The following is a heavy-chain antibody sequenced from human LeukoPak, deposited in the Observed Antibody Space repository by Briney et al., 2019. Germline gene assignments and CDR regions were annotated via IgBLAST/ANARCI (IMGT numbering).Heavy chain of an antibody. CDR3: ARSPSGSYYLFDY. D-gene: IGHD1-26*01. CDR1: GGSFSGYS. V-gene: IGHV4-34*01. CDR2: IKDSGSP. J-gene: IGHJ4*02. Sequence: PSETLSLTCAVYGGSFSGYSWTWIRQPPGKGLEWIGEIKDSGSPTFNPSLKSRVAISVDTSKNHFSLKMSSVTAADTAVYYCARSPSGSYYLFDYWGLGTLVTVSS.